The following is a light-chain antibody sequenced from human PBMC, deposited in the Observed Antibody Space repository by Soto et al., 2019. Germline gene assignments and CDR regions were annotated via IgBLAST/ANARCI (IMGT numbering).Light chain of an antibody. CDR2: DAS. CDR3: QHWNGE. J-gene: IGKJ4*02. V-gene: IGKV1-5*01. CDR1: QSIRNW. Sequence: DFQMTQSPSTLSASVGDRVTITCRASQSIRNWLAWYQQKPGKVPKLLIYDASSLESGVPSRFSGSGYGTESTRTGSSLQPDNFATYYCQHWNGEFGGVTKVDIK.